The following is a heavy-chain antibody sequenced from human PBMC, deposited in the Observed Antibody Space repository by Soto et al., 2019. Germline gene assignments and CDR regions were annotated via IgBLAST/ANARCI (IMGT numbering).Heavy chain of an antibody. J-gene: IGHJ4*02. Sequence: ASVKVSCKASGYTFTSYGISWVRQAPGQGLEWMGWISAYNGNTNYAQKLQGRVTMTTDTSTSTAYMELRSLRSDDTAVYYCAREFPNDYSNYADYWGQGTLVTVSS. CDR3: AREFPNDYSNYADY. D-gene: IGHD4-4*01. CDR2: ISAYNGNT. V-gene: IGHV1-18*01. CDR1: GYTFTSYG.